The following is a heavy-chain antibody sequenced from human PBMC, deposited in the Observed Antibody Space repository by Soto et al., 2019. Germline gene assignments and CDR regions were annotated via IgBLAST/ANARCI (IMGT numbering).Heavy chain of an antibody. CDR1: GGSFSGYY. J-gene: IGHJ5*02. CDR2: INHSGST. Sequence: SETLSLTCAVYGGSFSGYYWSWIRQPPGKGLEWIGEINHSGSTNYNPSLKSRVTISVDTSKNQFSLKLSSVTAADTAVYYCARGSVSDYDILTGYRYNWFDPWGQGTLVTVSS. D-gene: IGHD3-9*01. CDR3: ARGSVSDYDILTGYRYNWFDP. V-gene: IGHV4-34*01.